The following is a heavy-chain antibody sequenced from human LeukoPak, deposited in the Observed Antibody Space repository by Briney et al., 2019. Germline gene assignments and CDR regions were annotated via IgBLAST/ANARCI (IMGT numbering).Heavy chain of an antibody. D-gene: IGHD3-10*01. CDR1: GGSISSYS. J-gene: IGHJ4*02. V-gene: IGHV4-59*12. Sequence: SETLSLTCTVSGGSISSYSWSWVRQPPGRGPEWIGYIYYSGSTTYNPSLKSRLTISLDTTNNQFSLKLSSVTAADTAVYYCAGDYGSGSYRFDYWGQGILVTVSS. CDR3: AGDYGSGSYRFDY. CDR2: IYYSGST.